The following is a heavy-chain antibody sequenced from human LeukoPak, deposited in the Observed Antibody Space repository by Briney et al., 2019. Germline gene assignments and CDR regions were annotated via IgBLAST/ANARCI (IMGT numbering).Heavy chain of an antibody. J-gene: IGHJ6*03. V-gene: IGHV1-2*02. D-gene: IGHD4/OR15-4a*01. CDR2: INPNSGAT. Sequence: ASVKVSCKASGYTFTGYYMHWVRQAPGQGLEWMGWINPNSGATNYAQKFQGRVTMTRDTSISTAYMELSRLKSDDTAVYYCAGTPYGGYYYYMDVWGKGTTVTVSS. CDR1: GYTFTGYY. CDR3: AGTPYGGYYYYMDV.